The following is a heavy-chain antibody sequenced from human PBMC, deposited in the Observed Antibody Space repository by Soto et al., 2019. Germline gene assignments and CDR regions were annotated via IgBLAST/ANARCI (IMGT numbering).Heavy chain of an antibody. D-gene: IGHD2-15*01. CDR3: ARDRGAGYFY. V-gene: IGHV3-7*01. Sequence: EVQLVESGGGLVQPGGSLRLSCAASGFIFSSYWMSWVRQAPGKGLEWVANIKQDGSEKYYVDSVKGRFTISRDNAKNSLYLQMNSLRAEDTAVYYCARDRGAGYFYWGQGTLVTVSS. J-gene: IGHJ4*02. CDR2: IKQDGSEK. CDR1: GFIFSSYW.